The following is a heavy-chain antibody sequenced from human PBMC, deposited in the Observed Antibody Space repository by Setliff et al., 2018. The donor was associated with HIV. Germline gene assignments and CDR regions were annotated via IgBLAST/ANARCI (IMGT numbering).Heavy chain of an antibody. CDR3: ASLPPLYDSSGYYFDY. CDR1: GGSFSGYY. J-gene: IGHJ4*02. Sequence: PSETLSLTCAVYGGSFSGYYWSWIRQPPGKGLEWIGEIIHSGSTNYNPSLKSRVTMSVDTSKNQFSLKLTSVTASDTAVYYCASLPPLYDSSGYYFDYWGQGTLVTVSS. CDR2: IIHSGST. V-gene: IGHV4-34*12. D-gene: IGHD3-22*01.